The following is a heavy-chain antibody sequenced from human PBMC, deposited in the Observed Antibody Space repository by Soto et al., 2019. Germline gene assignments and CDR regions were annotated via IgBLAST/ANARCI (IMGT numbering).Heavy chain of an antibody. V-gene: IGHV3-23*01. Sequence: EVQLLESGGGLVQPGGSLRLSCAASGFTFSSYALTWVRQAPGKGLEWVSVIGASGSSTFHADSVKGRFTISRDNSKNTLLLQMNSLRAEDTAVYYCAKVVDYDSTGYYSHLDHWGQGTLVTVSS. J-gene: IGHJ4*02. CDR1: GFTFSSYA. CDR3: AKVVDYDSTGYYSHLDH. D-gene: IGHD3-22*01. CDR2: IGASGSST.